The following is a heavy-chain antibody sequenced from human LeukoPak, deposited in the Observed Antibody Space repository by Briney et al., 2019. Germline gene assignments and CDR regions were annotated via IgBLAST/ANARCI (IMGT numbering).Heavy chain of an antibody. Sequence: PSETLSLTCTVSGGSISSYYWSWIRQPPGKGLEWIGSIYYSGSTYYNPSLKSRVTISVDTSKNQFSLKLSSVTAADTAVYYCARNNEYSSPGDFFDYWGQGTLVTVSS. CDR3: ARNNEYSSPGDFFDY. CDR1: GGSISSYY. CDR2: IYYSGST. D-gene: IGHD6-6*01. J-gene: IGHJ4*02. V-gene: IGHV4-39*01.